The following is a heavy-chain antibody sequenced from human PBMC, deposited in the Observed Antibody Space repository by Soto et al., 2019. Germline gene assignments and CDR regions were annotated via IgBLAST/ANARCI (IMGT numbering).Heavy chain of an antibody. Sequence: QVQLQESGPGLVKPSGTLSLTCAVSGGSISSSNWWSWVRQPPGKGLEWIGEIYHSGSTNYNPSLKSXXTXSXTKSKNQSPLKLSSVTAADTAVYYGAGERHERGLDYWGQGTLVTVSS. CDR2: IYHSGST. J-gene: IGHJ4*02. CDR3: AGERHERGLDY. V-gene: IGHV4-4*02. CDR1: GGSISSSNW.